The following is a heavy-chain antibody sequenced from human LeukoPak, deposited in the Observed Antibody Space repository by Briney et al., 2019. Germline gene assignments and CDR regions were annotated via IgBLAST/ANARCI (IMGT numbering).Heavy chain of an antibody. CDR3: ARETSQKGAHYMDV. D-gene: IGHD3-16*01. V-gene: IGHV4-61*01. CDR1: GGSISSSSYY. Sequence: SETLSLTCSVSGGSISSSSYYWSWIRQPPGKGLEYIGYIYYSGYTNYNPSLKSRVTISVDTSKNQFSLKLSSVTAADTAVYYCARETSQKGAHYMDVWGKGTTVTISS. J-gene: IGHJ6*03. CDR2: IYYSGYT.